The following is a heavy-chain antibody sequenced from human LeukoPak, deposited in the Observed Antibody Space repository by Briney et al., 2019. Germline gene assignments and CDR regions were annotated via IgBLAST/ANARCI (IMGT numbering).Heavy chain of an antibody. V-gene: IGHV1-2*02. CDR1: GYTFTGYH. CDR3: ARDWEQLVLSRKVNWFDP. D-gene: IGHD6-13*01. J-gene: IGHJ5*02. CDR2: IHPNNGVT. Sequence: ASVKVSCKASGYTFTGYHIHWVRQAPGQGLEWVGWIHPNNGVTLYAQKFQGRVTMTRDTSISTAYMELSRLRSDDTAVYYCARDWEQLVLSRKVNWFDPWGQGTLVTVSS.